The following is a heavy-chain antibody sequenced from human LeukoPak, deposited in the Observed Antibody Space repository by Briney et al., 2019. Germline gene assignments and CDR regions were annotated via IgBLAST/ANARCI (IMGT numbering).Heavy chain of an antibody. V-gene: IGHV3-23*01. CDR1: GFTFSSYA. CDR2: ISGSGGST. D-gene: IGHD6-19*01. Sequence: GGSLRLSCAASGFTFSSYAMSWVRQAPGKGLEWVSAISGSGGSTYYADSVKGRLTISRDNSKNTLYLQMNSLRAEDTAVYYCAKDGSGAVATTDFDYWGQGTLVTVSS. J-gene: IGHJ4*02. CDR3: AKDGSGAVATTDFDY.